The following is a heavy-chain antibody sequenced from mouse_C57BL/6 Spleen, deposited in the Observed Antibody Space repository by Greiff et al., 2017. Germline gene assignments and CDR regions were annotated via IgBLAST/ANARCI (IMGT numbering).Heavy chain of an antibody. V-gene: IGHV7-3*01. J-gene: IGHJ2*01. Sequence: EVHLVESGGGLVQPGGSLSLSCAASGFTFTDYYMSWVRQPPGQALEWLGFIRNKANGYTTEYSASLKGRFTISRDNSPSILYLQMNALRAEDSATYYCARGYVPLYFDYWGQGTTLTVSS. CDR2: IRNKANGYTT. CDR1: GFTFTDYY. CDR3: ARGYVPLYFDY. D-gene: IGHD1-2*01.